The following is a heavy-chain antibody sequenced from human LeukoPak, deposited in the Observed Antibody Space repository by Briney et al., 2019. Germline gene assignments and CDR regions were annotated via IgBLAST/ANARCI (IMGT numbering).Heavy chain of an antibody. CDR2: IYYSGST. D-gene: IGHD6-19*01. V-gene: IGHV4-59*01. CDR3: ARASGDSSGPFKDYYYAMDV. Sequence: SETLSLTCTVSGGSISSYYWSWIRQPPGKGLEWIGCIYYSGSTNYNPSLKSRVTISVDTSKNQFSLMLSSVTAADTAVYYCARASGDSSGPFKDYYYAMDVWGQGTTDTVSS. CDR1: GGSISSYY. J-gene: IGHJ6*02.